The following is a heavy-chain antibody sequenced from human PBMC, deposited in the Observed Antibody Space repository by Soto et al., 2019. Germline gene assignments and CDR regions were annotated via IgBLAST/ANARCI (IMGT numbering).Heavy chain of an antibody. V-gene: IGHV1-46*01. CDR1: GYTLTSYY. CDR2: INPSGGST. D-gene: IGHD3-22*01. CDR3: ARDHLDRYYYDSSGYYHPDY. J-gene: IGHJ4*02. Sequence: GASVKVSCKASGYTLTSYYMHWVRQAPGQGLEWMGIINPSGGSTSYAPRFQGRVTMTRDTSTSTVYMELSSLTSEDTAVYYCARDHLDRYYYDSSGYYHPDYWGQGTLLTVSS.